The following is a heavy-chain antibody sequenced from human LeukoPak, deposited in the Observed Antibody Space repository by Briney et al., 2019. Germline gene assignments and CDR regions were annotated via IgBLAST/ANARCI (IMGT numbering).Heavy chain of an antibody. Sequence: ASVKVSCKASGYTFTGYYMHWVRQAPGQGLEWMGWINADTGGTNYSQKFRGRVTMTRDTSISTAYMELSRLRSDDTAVYYCARGPDPNSSGWHPELDYWGQGTLVTVSS. V-gene: IGHV1-2*02. CDR2: INADTGGT. J-gene: IGHJ4*02. CDR3: ARGPDPNSSGWHPELDY. CDR1: GYTFTGYY. D-gene: IGHD6-19*01.